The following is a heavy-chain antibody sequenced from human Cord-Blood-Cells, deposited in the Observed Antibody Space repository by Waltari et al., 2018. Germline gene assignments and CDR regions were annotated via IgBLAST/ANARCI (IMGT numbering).Heavy chain of an antibody. CDR3: AKDTSYGMDV. D-gene: IGHD3-16*01. J-gene: IGHJ6*02. V-gene: IGHV3-30*02. CDR2: IRYDGSNK. Sequence: QVQLVESGGGVVQPGGSLRRSCAASGFTFSIYGITWVRQAPGKGLEWVAFIRYDGSNKYYADSVKGRFTISRDNSKNTLYLQMNSLRAEDTAVYYCAKDTSYGMDVWGQGTTVTVSS. CDR1: GFTFSIYG.